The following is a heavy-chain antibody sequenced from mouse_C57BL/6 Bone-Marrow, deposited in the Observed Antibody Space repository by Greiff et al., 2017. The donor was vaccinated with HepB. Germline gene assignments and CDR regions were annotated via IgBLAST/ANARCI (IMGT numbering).Heavy chain of an antibody. D-gene: IGHD2-2*01. CDR3: AREELLLLLRTPYYYAMDY. CDR1: GYTFTSYW. CDR2: IDPSDSYT. J-gene: IGHJ4*01. Sequence: QVQLQQPGAELVRPGTSVKLSCKASGYTFTSYWMHWVKQRPGQGLEWIGVIDPSDSYTNYNQKFKGKATLTVDTSSSTAYMQLSSLTSEDSAVYYCAREELLLLLRTPYYYAMDYWGQGTSVTVSS. V-gene: IGHV1-59*01.